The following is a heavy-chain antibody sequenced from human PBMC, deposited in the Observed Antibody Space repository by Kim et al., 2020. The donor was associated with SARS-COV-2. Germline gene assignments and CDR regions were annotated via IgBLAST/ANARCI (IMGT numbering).Heavy chain of an antibody. Sequence: FTISRDNSKNTLYLQMNSLRAEDTAVYYCAKDPNHIVVVVAATPLSWFDPWGQGTLVTVSS. CDR3: AKDPNHIVVVVAATPLSWFDP. D-gene: IGHD2-15*01. J-gene: IGHJ5*02. V-gene: IGHV3-23*01.